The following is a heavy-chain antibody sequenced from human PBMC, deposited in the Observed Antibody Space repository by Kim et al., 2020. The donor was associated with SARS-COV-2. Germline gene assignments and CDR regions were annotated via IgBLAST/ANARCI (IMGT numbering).Heavy chain of an antibody. J-gene: IGHJ5*02. D-gene: IGHD6-13*01. CDR1: GYSFTSYW. Sequence: GESLKISCKGSGYSFTSYWISWVRQMPGKGLEWMGRIDPSDSYTNYSPSFQGHVTISADKSISTAYLLWSSLKASDTAMYYFARRSSSWYKGWFDTCGQRTLVTVSS. CDR2: IDPSDSYT. V-gene: IGHV5-10-1*01. CDR3: ARRSSSWYKGWFDT.